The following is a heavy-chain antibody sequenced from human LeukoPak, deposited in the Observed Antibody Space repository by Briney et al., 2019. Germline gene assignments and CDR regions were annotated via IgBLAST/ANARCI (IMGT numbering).Heavy chain of an antibody. CDR2: ISGSGGST. CDR1: GFTFSSYA. J-gene: IGHJ4*02. CDR3: AKTDSSNYYYTYFNN. V-gene: IGHV3-23*01. D-gene: IGHD3-22*01. Sequence: PGGSLRLSCVGSGFTFSSYAVSWVRQAPGKGLEWVSSISGSGGSTYYAASVKGRFTMSRDNSKNMLSLQMNSLRAEDTAIYYCAKTDSSNYYYTYFNNWGQGTLVTVSS.